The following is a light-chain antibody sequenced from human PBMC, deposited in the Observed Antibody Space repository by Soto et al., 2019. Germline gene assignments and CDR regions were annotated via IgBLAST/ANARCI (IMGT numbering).Light chain of an antibody. CDR2: EGS. CDR1: SSDVGSYNF. V-gene: IGLV2-23*01. J-gene: IGLJ3*02. Sequence: QSALTQPASVSGSPGQSITISCTGISSDVGSYNFVSWYQQSPGKAPKLMIYEGSKRPSGVSDRFSGSTSGNTASLTISGLQSEDEADYYCCSYAGSTTSVLFGGGTKLTVL. CDR3: CSYAGSTTSVL.